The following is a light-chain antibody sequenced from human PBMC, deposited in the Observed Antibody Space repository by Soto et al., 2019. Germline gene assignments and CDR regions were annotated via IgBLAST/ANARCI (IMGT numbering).Light chain of an antibody. CDR1: QSPSGY. CDR3: QQRSNWPPIT. CDR2: NAS. Sequence: EIVLTQSPATLSLSPGERATLSCRASQSPSGYLAWYQQRPGQAPRLLIYNASIRANGIPARFTGSGSGTDFSLTISSLEPEDFAVYYCQQRSNWPPITFGQGTRLEIK. V-gene: IGKV3-11*01. J-gene: IGKJ5*01.